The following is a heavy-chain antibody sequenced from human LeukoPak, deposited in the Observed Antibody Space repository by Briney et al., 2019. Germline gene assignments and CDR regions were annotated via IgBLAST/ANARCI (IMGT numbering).Heavy chain of an antibody. J-gene: IGHJ6*02. V-gene: IGHV4-4*02. CDR3: AREGIGYCSSTSCYDLRGMDV. Sequence: PSGTLSLTCVVSGGSTSSSNWWSWVRQPPGKGLEWIGEIYHSGSTNYNPSLKSRVTISVDKSKNQFSLKLSSVTAPDTAVYYCAREGIGYCSSTSCYDLRGMDVWGQGTTVTVSS. CDR2: IYHSGST. D-gene: IGHD2-2*01. CDR1: GGSTSSSNW.